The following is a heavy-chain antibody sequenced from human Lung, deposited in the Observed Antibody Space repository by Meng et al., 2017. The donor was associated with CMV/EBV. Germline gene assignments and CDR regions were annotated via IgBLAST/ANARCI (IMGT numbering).Heavy chain of an antibody. D-gene: IGHD3-3*01. Sequence: SCAASGFTFSSYEMNWVRQAPGKGLEWISYISGSGSTIKYADSVKGRFTISRDNAKNSLYLQMNSLRAEDTAVYYCAGDRSDVFGDVWGQGTTVTVSS. J-gene: IGHJ6*02. CDR2: ISGSGSTI. V-gene: IGHV3-48*03. CDR1: GFTFSSYE. CDR3: AGDRSDVFGDV.